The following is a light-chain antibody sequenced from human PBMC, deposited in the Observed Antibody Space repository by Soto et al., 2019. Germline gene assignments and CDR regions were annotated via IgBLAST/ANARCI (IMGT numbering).Light chain of an antibody. CDR2: TPK. V-gene: IGLV8-61*01. CDR3: VLYMRSAFWV. Sequence: QAVVTQEPSFSVSPGGTVTLTCGLSSGSVSTSYYPSWYQQTPGQATRTLISTPKTGSSGVPHRFSGSILGNNAGLTITGAQAYYESDYYCVLYMRSAFWVVGAGIKLTVL. J-gene: IGLJ3*02. CDR1: SGSVSTSYY.